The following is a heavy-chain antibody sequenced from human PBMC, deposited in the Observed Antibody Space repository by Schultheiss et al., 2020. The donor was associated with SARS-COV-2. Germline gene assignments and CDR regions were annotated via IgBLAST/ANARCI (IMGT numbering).Heavy chain of an antibody. V-gene: IGHV3-48*04. CDR2: ISSSGSTI. J-gene: IGHJ4*02. CDR1: GFTFSSYS. Sequence: GGSLRLSCAASGFTFSSYSMNWVRQAPGKGLEWVSYISSSGSTIYYADSVKGRFTISRDNAKNSLYLQMNSLRAEDTAVYYCARDQVPVVAATPGYWGQGTLVTVSS. D-gene: IGHD2-15*01. CDR3: ARDQVPVVAATPGY.